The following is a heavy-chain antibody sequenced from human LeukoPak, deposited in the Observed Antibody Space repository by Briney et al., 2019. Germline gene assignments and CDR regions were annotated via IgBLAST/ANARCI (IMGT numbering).Heavy chain of an antibody. CDR1: GDSITSYY. CDR3: AREIVKSDFDF. D-gene: IGHD2-15*01. Sequence: SETLSLTCSVSGDSITSYYWGWIRQPPGKGLEWIGYISYSGKTYYNPSLESRVTISVDTSKNRFSLKLSSVTAADTAVYYCAREIVKSDFDFWGQGTLVTVSS. CDR2: ISYSGKT. V-gene: IGHV4-59*01. J-gene: IGHJ4*02.